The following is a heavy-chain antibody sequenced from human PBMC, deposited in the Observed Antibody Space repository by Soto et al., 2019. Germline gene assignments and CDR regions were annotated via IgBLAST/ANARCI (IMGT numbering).Heavy chain of an antibody. CDR3: ARENILTAAAGKRDFDC. Sequence: SETLSLTCTVSGGSITSYYWSWIRQPAGKGLEWIGRVYSSGSTNYNPSLNSRVIMSVDTSQNQFSLKLSSVTAADTARYYCARENILTAAAGKRDFDCWGQGTLVTVSS. D-gene: IGHD6-13*01. J-gene: IGHJ4*02. V-gene: IGHV4-4*07. CDR1: GGSITSYY. CDR2: VYSSGST.